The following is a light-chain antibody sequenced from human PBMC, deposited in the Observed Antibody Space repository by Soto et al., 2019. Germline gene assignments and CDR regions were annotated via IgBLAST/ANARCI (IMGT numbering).Light chain of an antibody. J-gene: IGKJ1*01. CDR3: RQRGKGWR. CDR1: QSVCSS. V-gene: IGKV3-11*01. Sequence: EVDVAQSPPTLSLSPGERATLSCRASQSVCSSFAWYHQRPGQAPRLLIDDASIRATGIPAGFSASGYGTDITLTISSREPEEFAIYLCRQRGKGWRFGQRPKIEI. CDR2: DAS.